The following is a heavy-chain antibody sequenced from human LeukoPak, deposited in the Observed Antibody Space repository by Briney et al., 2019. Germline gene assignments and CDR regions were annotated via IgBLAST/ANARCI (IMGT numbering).Heavy chain of an antibody. D-gene: IGHD3-10*01. CDR2: IKQDGNEK. CDR1: GFTFSSYW. V-gene: IGHV3-7*01. Sequence: GGSLRLSCAASGFTFSSYWMTWVRQAPGRGLEWVANIKQDGNEKYYVDAVKGRFTISRDNAKNSLYLQMNSLRVEDTAVYYCAKVAKYYYGSETYYFFEHWGQGTPVTASS. J-gene: IGHJ4*02. CDR3: AKVAKYYYGSETYYFFEH.